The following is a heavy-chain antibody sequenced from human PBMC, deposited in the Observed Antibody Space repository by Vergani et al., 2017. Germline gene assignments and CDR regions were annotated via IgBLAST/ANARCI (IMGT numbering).Heavy chain of an antibody. CDR3: ARDKLPADCSSTSCKNWFDP. D-gene: IGHD2-2*01. CDR2: IIPIFGTA. CDR1: GGTFSSYA. Sequence: QVQLVQSGAEVKKPGSSVKVSCKASGGTFSSYAISWVRQAPGQGLEWMGGIIPIFGTANYARKFQGRVTITADKSTSTAYMELSSLRSEDTAVYYCARDKLPADCSSTSCKNWFDPWGQGTLVTVSS. V-gene: IGHV1-69*06. J-gene: IGHJ5*02.